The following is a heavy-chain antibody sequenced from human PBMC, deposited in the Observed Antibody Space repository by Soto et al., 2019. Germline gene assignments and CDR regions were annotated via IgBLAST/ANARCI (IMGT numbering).Heavy chain of an antibody. J-gene: IGHJ4*02. CDR3: ARDPPNCSSTSCYSFDY. D-gene: IGHD2-2*01. CDR2: IGSSSSYT. V-gene: IGHV3-11*06. CDR1: GFTFSDYF. Sequence: QVQLVESGGGLVKPGGSLRLSCAASGFTFSDYFMTWIRQAPGKGLEWVSYIGSSSSYTKHADSVKGRFTISRDNAKNSLYLQMNSLRAEDTAVYYCARDPPNCSSTSCYSFDYWGQGTLVTVSS.